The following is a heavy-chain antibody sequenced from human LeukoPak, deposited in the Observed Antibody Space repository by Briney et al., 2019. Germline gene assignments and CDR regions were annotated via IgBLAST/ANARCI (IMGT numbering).Heavy chain of an antibody. CDR2: INTNTRNP. Sequence: GASVKISCKASGYTFTRDAMNWVRQAPGQGFEWMGWINTNTRNPTYAQGFTGRFVFSLDTSVSTAYLQISSLKAEDTAVYYCARGKYYDYVWGSYLLDYWGQGTLVTVSS. V-gene: IGHV7-4-1*02. CDR1: GYTFTRDA. J-gene: IGHJ4*02. D-gene: IGHD3-16*02. CDR3: ARGKYYDYVWGSYLLDY.